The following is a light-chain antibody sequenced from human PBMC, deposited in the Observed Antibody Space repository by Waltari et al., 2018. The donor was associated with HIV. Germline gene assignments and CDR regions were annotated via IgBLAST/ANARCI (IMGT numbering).Light chain of an antibody. J-gene: IGLJ1*01. CDR1: SSDVGGYNY. V-gene: IGLV2-14*01. CDR2: EVS. Sequence: QSALTQPASVSGSPGQSITISCAGTSSDVGGYNYVSWYQHHPGKAPKLIIYEVSNRPSGVSNRFSGSKSDYTASLTISGLQAEDEADYYCSSYASSSALYVFGSGTKVTV. CDR3: SSYASSSALYV.